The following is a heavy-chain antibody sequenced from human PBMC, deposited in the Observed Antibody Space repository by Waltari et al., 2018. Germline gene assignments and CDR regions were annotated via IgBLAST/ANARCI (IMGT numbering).Heavy chain of an antibody. Sequence: HGGRQVPGKGLGCVSSRNSDGSSISYADSVKGRFTIYKDNAKNTVYLQMNSLRVDDTAIYYCARGARRTTVTTGWWYFDLWGRGTLVTVSS. J-gene: IGHJ2*01. D-gene: IGHD4-17*01. CDR2: RNSDGSSI. CDR3: ARGARRTTVTTGWWYFDL. V-gene: IGHV3-74*01.